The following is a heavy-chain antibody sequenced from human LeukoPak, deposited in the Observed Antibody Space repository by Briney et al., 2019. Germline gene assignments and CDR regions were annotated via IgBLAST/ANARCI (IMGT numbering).Heavy chain of an antibody. J-gene: IGHJ5*02. D-gene: IGHD3-10*01. CDR2: MNPNSGNT. CDR1: GYTFTSYD. CDR3: ARGRFGELLHYNWFDP. Sequence: ASVKVSCKASGYTFTSYDINWVRQATGQGPEWMGWMNPNSGNTGYAQKFQGRVTMTRNTSISTAYMELSSLRSEDTAVYYCARGRFGELLHYNWFDPWGQGTLVTVSS. V-gene: IGHV1-8*01.